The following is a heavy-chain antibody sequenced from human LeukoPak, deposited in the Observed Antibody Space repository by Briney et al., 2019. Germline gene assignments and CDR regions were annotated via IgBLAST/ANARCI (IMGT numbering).Heavy chain of an antibody. CDR2: ISSSGSTI. CDR3: ARDYYDHSTDFDY. V-gene: IGHV3-11*01. D-gene: IGHD3-22*01. CDR1: GFTFSDYY. J-gene: IGHJ4*02. Sequence: PGGSLRLSCAASGFTFSDYYMSWIRQAPGKGLEWVSYISSSGSTIYYADSVKGRFTISRDNAKNSLYLQMNSLRAEDTAVYYCARDYYDHSTDFDYWGQGTLVTVSS.